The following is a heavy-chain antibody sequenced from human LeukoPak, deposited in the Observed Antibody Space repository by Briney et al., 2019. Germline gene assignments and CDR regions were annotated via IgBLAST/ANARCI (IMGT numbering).Heavy chain of an antibody. V-gene: IGHV1-58*02. CDR2: IVVGSGNT. D-gene: IGHD6-13*01. Sequence: SVKVSCKASGFTFTSSAMQWVRQARGQRLEWIGWIVVGSGNTNYAQKFQERVTITRDMSTSTAYMELSSLRSEDTAVYYCAAGLKAAAYAFDTWGQGTMVTVSS. J-gene: IGHJ3*02. CDR1: GFTFTSSA. CDR3: AAGLKAAAYAFDT.